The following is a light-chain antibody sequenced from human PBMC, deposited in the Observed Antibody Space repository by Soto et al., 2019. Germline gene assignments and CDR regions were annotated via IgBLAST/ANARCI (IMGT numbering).Light chain of an antibody. CDR1: SDDVGNYNL. J-gene: IGLJ2*01. CDR2: EVS. Sequence: QSVLTQPASVSGSPGQSITISCTGTSDDVGNYNLVSWYQQYPGKAPKLLIYEVSNRPSGISNRFSGSKSGNTASLTISGLRADDEAHYYCCSYASSSTVVFGGGTKLTVL. V-gene: IGLV2-23*02. CDR3: CSYASSSTVV.